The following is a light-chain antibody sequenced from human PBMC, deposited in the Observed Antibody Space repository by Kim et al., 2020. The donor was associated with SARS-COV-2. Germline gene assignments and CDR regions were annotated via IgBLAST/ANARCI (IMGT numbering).Light chain of an antibody. Sequence: SSELTQDPAVSVALGQTVRITCQGDSLSTYYATWYQQKPGQAPIVVMYGKNNRPSGIPDRFSGSSSGNTASLTVTGAQAVDEADYYCNSRDNSGDHVVFGGGTQLTVL. CDR3: NSRDNSGDHVV. V-gene: IGLV3-19*01. J-gene: IGLJ2*01. CDR2: GKN. CDR1: SLSTYY.